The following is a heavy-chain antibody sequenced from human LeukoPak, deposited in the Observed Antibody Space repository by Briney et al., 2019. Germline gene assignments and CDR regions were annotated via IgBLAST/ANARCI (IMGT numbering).Heavy chain of an antibody. V-gene: IGHV3-33*06. J-gene: IGHJ4*02. D-gene: IGHD6-19*01. CDR1: GLTFSSYG. CDR3: AKDPHQRIAVAGYFDY. Sequence: GGSLRLSCAASGLTFSSYGMHWVRQAPGKGLEWVAVIWYDGSNKHYADSVKGRFTISRDNSKNTLYLQMNSLRVEDTAVYYCAKDPHQRIAVAGYFDYWGQGTLVTVSS. CDR2: IWYDGSNK.